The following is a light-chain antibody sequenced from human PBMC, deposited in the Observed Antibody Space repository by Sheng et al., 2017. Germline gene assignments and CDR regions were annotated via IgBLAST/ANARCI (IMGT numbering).Light chain of an antibody. V-gene: IGKV3-15*01. J-gene: IGKJ2*01. CDR3: QQYNNWPPYT. CDR1: QSVSSN. Sequence: EIVMTQSPATLSVSPGERATLSRRASQSVSSNLAWYQQKPGQAPRLLIYGASTRATGIPARFSGSGSGTEFTLTISSLQSEDFAVYYCQQYNNWPPYTFGQGPSWRS. CDR2: GAS.